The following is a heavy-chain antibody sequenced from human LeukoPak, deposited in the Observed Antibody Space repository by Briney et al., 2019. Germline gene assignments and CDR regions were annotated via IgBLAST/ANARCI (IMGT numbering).Heavy chain of an antibody. CDR2: IIPIFGTA. D-gene: IGHD2-2*02. CDR1: GGTFSSYA. J-gene: IGHJ4*02. V-gene: IGHV1-69*05. Sequence: GASVKVSCKASGGTFSSYAISWVRHAPGQGLEWMGGIIPIFGTANYAQKFPGRVTITTDESTSTAYMELSSLRSEDTAVYYCARVAHYCSSTSCYTGYFDYWGQGTLVTVSS. CDR3: ARVAHYCSSTSCYTGYFDY.